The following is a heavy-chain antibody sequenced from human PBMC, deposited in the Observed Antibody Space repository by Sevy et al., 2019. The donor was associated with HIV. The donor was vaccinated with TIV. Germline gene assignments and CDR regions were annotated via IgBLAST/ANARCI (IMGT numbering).Heavy chain of an antibody. D-gene: IGHD4-17*01. CDR2: ISQSGGTT. Sequence: GGSLRLSCAASGFIFSSYEMSLVRQAPGKGLEWVSHISQSGGTTYYSDSVKGRFTIPRDNAKNSLYLQMNSLRAEDTAIYYCARDLPPSATTVAHFDYWGQGTLVTVSS. CDR3: ARDLPPSATTVAHFDY. J-gene: IGHJ4*02. CDR1: GFIFSSYE. V-gene: IGHV3-48*03.